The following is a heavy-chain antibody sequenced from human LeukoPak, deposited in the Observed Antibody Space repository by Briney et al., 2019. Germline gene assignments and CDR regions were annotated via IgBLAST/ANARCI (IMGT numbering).Heavy chain of an antibody. CDR2: IFSSGTT. V-gene: IGHV4-59*08. CDR3: ARHPPRENRGNAFDI. J-gene: IGHJ3*02. D-gene: IGHD2/OR15-2a*01. Sequence: SETLSLTCTVSDGSVSNYYWSWIRQPPGKGLEWIGYIFSSGTTNYNPSLRGRVAISVDTSKNQVSLNLRSVTAADTALYFCARHPPRENRGNAFDIWGQGTVVAVSS. CDR1: DGSVSNYY.